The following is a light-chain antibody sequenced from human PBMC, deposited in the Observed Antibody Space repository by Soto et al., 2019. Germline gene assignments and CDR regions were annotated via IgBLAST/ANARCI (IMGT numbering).Light chain of an antibody. J-gene: IGKJ4*02. V-gene: IGKV3-15*01. CDR1: QSDSGN. CDR3: HQYNSMSPST. Sequence: PATLSAYPDEGATLSCRAGQSDSGNLAWYHQKPREDPRLLMYCASTSSSGRSARFSSSGSATEFTLTIITRLPDEDAATYYHQYNSMSPSTFGGGTKVDI. CDR2: CAS.